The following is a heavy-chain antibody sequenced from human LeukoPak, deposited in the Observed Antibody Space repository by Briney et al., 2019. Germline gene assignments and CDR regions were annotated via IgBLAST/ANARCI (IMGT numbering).Heavy chain of an antibody. V-gene: IGHV5-51*01. CDR3: ARIYYDSSGYQAYYFDY. CDR1: GYSFTNYW. D-gene: IGHD3-22*01. Sequence: GESLKISCKGSGYSFTNYWIGWVRQMPGKGLEWMGIIYPGDSDTRYSPSFQGQVTISADKSISTAYLQWSSLKASDTAMYYCARIYYDSSGYQAYYFDYWGQGTLVTVSS. CDR2: IYPGDSDT. J-gene: IGHJ4*02.